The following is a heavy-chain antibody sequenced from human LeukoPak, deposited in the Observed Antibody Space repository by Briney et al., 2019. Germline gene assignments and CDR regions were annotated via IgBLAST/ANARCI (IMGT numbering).Heavy chain of an antibody. CDR3: ARDGGENSWEGYFDV. J-gene: IGHJ4*02. V-gene: IGHV3-11*04. D-gene: IGHD2-21*01. CDR1: GFNVSDYY. Sequence: PGGSLRLSCAASGFNVSDYYMSWIRQSPGKGLEWVSHIVISGGTTYYTDSVKGRFTISRDTARNSVCLQMNSLRAEDTAVYYCARDGGENSWEGYFDVWGQGALVTVSS. CDR2: IVISGGTT.